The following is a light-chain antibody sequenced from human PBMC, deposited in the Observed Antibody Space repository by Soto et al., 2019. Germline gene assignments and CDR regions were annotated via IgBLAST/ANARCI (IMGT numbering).Light chain of an antibody. V-gene: IGKV1-5*03. CDR3: QQYKSYSQT. CDR1: QSISSY. Sequence: DIQMTQSPSTLSASVGDRVTITCRASQSISSYLAWYQQKPGEAPKLLIYKASTLETGVPSRFSGSGSGTEFTLPISSLQPDNFATYYCQQYKSYSQTFGQGTKVEIK. J-gene: IGKJ1*01. CDR2: KAS.